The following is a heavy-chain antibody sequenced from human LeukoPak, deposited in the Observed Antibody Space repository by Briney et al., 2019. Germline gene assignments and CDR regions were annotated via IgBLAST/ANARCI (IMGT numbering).Heavy chain of an antibody. V-gene: IGHV1-2*02. Sequence: ASVKVSCKASGYTFTGYYMQWVRQAPGQGLEWMGWINPNSGGTNYAQKFQGRVTMTRDTSISTAYMELSRLRSDDTAVYYCVRVGPVTTVFWYFDLWGRGTLVTVSS. CDR3: VRVGPVTTVFWYFDL. CDR1: GYTFTGYY. D-gene: IGHD4-17*01. J-gene: IGHJ2*01. CDR2: INPNSGGT.